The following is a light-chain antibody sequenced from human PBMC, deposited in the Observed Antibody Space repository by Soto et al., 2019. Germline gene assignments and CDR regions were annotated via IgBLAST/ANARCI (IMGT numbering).Light chain of an antibody. V-gene: IGKV4-1*01. J-gene: IGKJ2*01. CDR3: QQYYNSPYT. CDR2: WAS. CDR1: QSVLSSSNDKNY. Sequence: DIVVTQSPDSLPVSLGERATINCKSSQSVLSSSNDKNYLAWYRQKPGQPPKLLIYWASTRESGVPDRFSGSGSGTDFILSITRLQAEDVAVYYCQQYYNSPYTFDQGTKLEIK.